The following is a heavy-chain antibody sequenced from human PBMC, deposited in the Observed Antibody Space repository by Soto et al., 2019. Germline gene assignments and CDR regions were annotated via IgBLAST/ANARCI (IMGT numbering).Heavy chain of an antibody. CDR2: IWYDGSNK. CDR3: ARDLSGDYGALDT. CDR1: GFTFSSYG. D-gene: IGHD4-17*01. V-gene: IGHV3-33*01. Sequence: GGSLRLSCAPSGFTFSSYGMHWARQAPGKGLEWVAVIWYDGSNKVYADSVKGRFTISRDNSKNTLYLQMNILRSEDTAVYYCARDLSGDYGALDTWGQGTMVTVSS. J-gene: IGHJ3*02.